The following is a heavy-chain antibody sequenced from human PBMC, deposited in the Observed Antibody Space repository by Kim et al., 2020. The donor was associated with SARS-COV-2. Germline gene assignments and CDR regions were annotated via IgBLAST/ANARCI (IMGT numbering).Heavy chain of an antibody. D-gene: IGHD1-26*01. CDR2: IKQDGSEK. V-gene: IGHV3-7*01. J-gene: IGHJ4*02. Sequence: GGSLRLSCAASGFTFSSYWMSWVRQAPGKGLEWVATIKQDGSEKYYVDSVKGRFTISRDNAKNSLYLQMNSLRAEDTAVYYCARDVRELLTGHFDYWGQGSLVTVSS. CDR3: ARDVRELLTGHFDY. CDR1: GFTFSSYW.